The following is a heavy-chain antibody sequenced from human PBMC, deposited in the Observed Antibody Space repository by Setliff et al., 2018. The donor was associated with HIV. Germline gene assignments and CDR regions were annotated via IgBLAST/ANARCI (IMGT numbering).Heavy chain of an antibody. J-gene: IGHJ6*03. CDR3: ARDRSHPPYYMDV. V-gene: IGHV4-4*09. CDR2: IHTSGTT. Sequence: SETLSLTCSVSGGSISSYYWSWIRQPPGKGLEWIGHIHTSGTTNYNPSLRSRVTISVDTSKNQFSLKLTSVTAADTAVYYCARDRSHPPYYMDVWGKGTTVTVSS. CDR1: GGSISSYY.